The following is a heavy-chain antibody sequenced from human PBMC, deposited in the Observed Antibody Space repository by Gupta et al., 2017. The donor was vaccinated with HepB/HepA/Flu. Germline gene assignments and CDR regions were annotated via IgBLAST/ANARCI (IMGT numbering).Heavy chain of an antibody. D-gene: IGHD2-15*01. CDR1: GYTFTGNS. V-gene: IGHV1-2*02. CDR2: INPNSGAT. Sequence: QVQLVQSGAEVKKPGASVKVSCKTSGYTFTGNSLHWVRQAPGQGLEWMAWINPNSGATDYAEKFQGRLTVTRDTSISTGYMELNGLSTDDTAMYYCARHSISTRTTTGYSDFDYWGQGTLVTVSS. J-gene: IGHJ4*02. CDR3: ARHSISTRTTTGYSDFDY.